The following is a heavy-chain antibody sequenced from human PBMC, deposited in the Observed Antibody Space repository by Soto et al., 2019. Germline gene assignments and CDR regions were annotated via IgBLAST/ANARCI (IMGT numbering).Heavy chain of an antibody. D-gene: IGHD1-26*01. Sequence: QVQLQESGPGLVKPSETLSLTCTVDSISTYYWNWIRQSPGKGLEWIGYIYYMGRTNYNPSLRSRVTMSIYTSRNQCSLKLRSVTAADTAVYYCARDPVGVTHFDYWGQGALVTVSS. CDR2: IYYMGRT. CDR3: ARDPVGVTHFDY. CDR1: SISTYY. V-gene: IGHV4-59*01. J-gene: IGHJ4*02.